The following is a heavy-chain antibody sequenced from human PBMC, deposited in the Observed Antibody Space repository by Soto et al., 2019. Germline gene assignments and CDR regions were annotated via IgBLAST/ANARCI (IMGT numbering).Heavy chain of an antibody. CDR1: GFTFSSYA. V-gene: IGHV3-23*01. J-gene: IGHJ4*02. Sequence: GGSLRLSCAASGFTFSSYAMSWVRQAPGKGLEWVSAISGSGGSTYYADSVKGRFTISRDNSKNTLYLQMNSLRAEDTAVYYCAKPKDLDDPAAGSYKGYFDYWGQGTLVTVSS. CDR2: ISGSGGST. D-gene: IGHD1-26*01. CDR3: AKPKDLDDPAAGSYKGYFDY.